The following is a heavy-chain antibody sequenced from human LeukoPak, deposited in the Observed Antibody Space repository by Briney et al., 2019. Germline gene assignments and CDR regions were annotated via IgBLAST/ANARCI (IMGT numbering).Heavy chain of an antibody. D-gene: IGHD3-22*01. J-gene: IGHJ6*03. Sequence: ASVKVSCTASVYTFTCYYMHWVRQAPGQGLEWMGWINPNSGGTNYAQKFQGRVTMTRDTSISTAYMELSRLRSDDTAVYYCARDAITMIGAKPAGSRYMDVWGKGTTVTVSS. V-gene: IGHV1-2*02. CDR2: INPNSGGT. CDR3: ARDAITMIGAKPAGSRYMDV. CDR1: VYTFTCYY.